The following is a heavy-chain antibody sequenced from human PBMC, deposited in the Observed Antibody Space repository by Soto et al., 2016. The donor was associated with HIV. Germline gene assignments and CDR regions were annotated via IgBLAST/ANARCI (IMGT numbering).Heavy chain of an antibody. CDR1: EFIVSSNY. J-gene: IGHJ3*02. D-gene: IGHD4-17*01. CDR2: IYSGGDT. CDR3: ARDLLRRRGGLLDI. Sequence: EVQLVESGGGLVQPGGSLRLSCAASEFIVSSNYMNWVRQAPGQGLEWVSIIYSGGDTNYADSVKGRFTISRDNSKNTLYLQMNSLRAEDTAVYYCARDLLRRRGGLLDIWGQGYTWSPSLQ. V-gene: IGHV3-66*01.